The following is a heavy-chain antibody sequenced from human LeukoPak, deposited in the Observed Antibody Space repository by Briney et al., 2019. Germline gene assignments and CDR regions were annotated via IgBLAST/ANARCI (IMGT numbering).Heavy chain of an antibody. CDR1: GYTFTSYG. Sequence: ASVKVSCKASGYTFTSYGISWVRQAPGQGLEWMGWISAYNGNTNYAQKLQGRVTMTTDTSTSTAYMELRSLRSDDTAVYYCARDSEGDYYDSSGYYAPQSYWGQGTLVTVFS. CDR3: ARDSEGDYYDSSGYYAPQSY. V-gene: IGHV1-18*01. J-gene: IGHJ4*02. CDR2: ISAYNGNT. D-gene: IGHD3-22*01.